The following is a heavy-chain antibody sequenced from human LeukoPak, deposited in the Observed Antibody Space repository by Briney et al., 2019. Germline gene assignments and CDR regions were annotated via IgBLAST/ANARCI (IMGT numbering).Heavy chain of an antibody. J-gene: IGHJ2*01. D-gene: IGHD4-17*01. CDR3: ARDREEATVTKGSDWYFDL. Sequence: SVKVSCKASGYTFTSYAISWVRQAPGQGLEWMGGIIPIFGTANYAQKFQGRVTITADESTSTAYMELSSLRSEDTAVYYCARDREEATVTKGSDWYFDLWGRGTLVTVSS. CDR1: GYTFTSYA. V-gene: IGHV1-69*13. CDR2: IIPIFGTA.